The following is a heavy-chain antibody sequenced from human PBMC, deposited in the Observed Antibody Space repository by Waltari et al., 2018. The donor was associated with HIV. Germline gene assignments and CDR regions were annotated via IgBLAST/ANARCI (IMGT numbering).Heavy chain of an antibody. Sequence: VQLQESGPGLVKPSETLSPPCSVSGDPMTGYHWIWIRQPPGKGLESIGYIYYSGKTNYNPSLRSRVDISVDTSMSQFYLKLNSVTAADTAVYFCARLRGDRTAVIDYWGQGTLVTVSS. CDR3: ARLRGDRTAVIDY. J-gene: IGHJ4*02. V-gene: IGHV4-59*08. D-gene: IGHD2-21*02. CDR2: IYYSGKT. CDR1: GDPMTGYH.